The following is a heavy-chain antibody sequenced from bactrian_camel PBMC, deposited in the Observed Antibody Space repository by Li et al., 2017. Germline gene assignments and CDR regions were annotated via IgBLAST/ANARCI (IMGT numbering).Heavy chain of an antibody. Sequence: ESGGGLVQPGGSLRLSCAASGFIFSDYAMTWVRQAPGKEREGVSFLGPDGSTRYADSVKGRFTISQDNSESPVTVFLQMHSLRPEDTADYHCAAGTTYSCAPREWKYSNGFYYWGQGTQVTVS. J-gene: IGHJ4*01. CDR2: LGPDGST. V-gene: IGHV3S44*01. CDR3: AAGTTYSCAPREWKYSNGFYY. D-gene: IGHD2*01. CDR1: GFIFSDYA.